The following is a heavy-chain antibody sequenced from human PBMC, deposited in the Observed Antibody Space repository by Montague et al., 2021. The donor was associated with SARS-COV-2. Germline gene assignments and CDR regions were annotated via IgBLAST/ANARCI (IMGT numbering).Heavy chain of an antibody. CDR2: ISYDGSNK. J-gene: IGHJ6*02. CDR3: ARTLLDYYGMDV. V-gene: IGHV3-30-3*01. D-gene: IGHD2/OR15-2a*01. Sequence: SLRLSCAASGFTFSSYWMSWVRQAPGKGLEWVAVISYDGSNKYYADSVKGRFTISRDNSKNTLYLQMNSLRAEDTAVYYCARTLLDYYGMDVWGQGTTVTVSS. CDR1: GFTFSSYW.